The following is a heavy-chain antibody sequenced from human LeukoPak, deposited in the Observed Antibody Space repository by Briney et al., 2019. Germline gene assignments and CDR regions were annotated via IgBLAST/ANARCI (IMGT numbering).Heavy chain of an antibody. CDR3: AKEGGGGSYYFDC. CDR2: ITGSGDST. CDR1: GFTFSRYA. D-gene: IGHD4-23*01. J-gene: IGHJ4*02. Sequence: GGSLRLSCAASGFTFSRYAMSWVRQAPGKGLEWVSVITGSGDSTSNADSVKGRFTISRDNSKNTLYLQMNSLRAEDAAVYYCAKEGGGGSYYFDCWGQGTLVTVSS. V-gene: IGHV3-23*01.